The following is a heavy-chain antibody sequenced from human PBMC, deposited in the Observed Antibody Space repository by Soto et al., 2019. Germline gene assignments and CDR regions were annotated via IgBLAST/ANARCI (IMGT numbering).Heavy chain of an antibody. CDR3: ARSRGSWDSSGYSNVDY. CDR1: GFTFSSYS. Sequence: GSLRLSCAASGFTFSSYSMNWVRQAPGKGLEWVSYISSSSSTIYYADSVKGRFTISRDNAKNSLYLQMNSLRDEDTAVYYCARSRGSWDSSGYSNVDYWGQGTLVTVSS. CDR2: ISSSSSTI. V-gene: IGHV3-48*02. J-gene: IGHJ4*02. D-gene: IGHD3-22*01.